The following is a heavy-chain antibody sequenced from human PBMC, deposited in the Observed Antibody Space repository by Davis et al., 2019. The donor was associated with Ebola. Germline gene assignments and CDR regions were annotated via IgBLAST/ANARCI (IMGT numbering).Heavy chain of an antibody. J-gene: IGHJ4*02. Sequence: SETLSLTCTFSGGSITSYYWNWIRQPPGKGLEWIGYIYYSGSTNYNPSLKSRVTISVDTSKNQFSLKLSSVTVADTAVYYCARGTGPVDYWGQGTLVTVSS. CDR2: IYYSGST. D-gene: IGHD1-14*01. CDR1: GGSITSYY. V-gene: IGHV4-59*08. CDR3: ARGTGPVDY.